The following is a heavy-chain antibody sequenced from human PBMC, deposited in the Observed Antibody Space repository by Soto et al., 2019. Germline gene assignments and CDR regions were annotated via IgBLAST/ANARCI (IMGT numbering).Heavy chain of an antibody. V-gene: IGHV1-2*04. J-gene: IGHJ6*02. D-gene: IGHD3-22*01. CDR3: ARDRRKGKWLEKYYYCGMDV. CDR2: INPNSGGT. CDR1: GYTFTGYY. Sequence: ASVKVSCKASGYTFTGYYMHWVRQAPGQGLEWMGWINPNSGGTNDAQKFQGWVTMTRDTSISTAYMELSRLRSDDTAVYYCARDRRKGKWLEKYYYCGMDVWGQGTTVTVSS.